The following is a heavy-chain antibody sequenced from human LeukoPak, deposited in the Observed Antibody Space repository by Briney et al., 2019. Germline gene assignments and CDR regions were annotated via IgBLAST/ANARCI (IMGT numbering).Heavy chain of an antibody. V-gene: IGHV4-34*01. Sequence: PSETLSLTCAVYGGSFSGYYWSWIRQPPGKGLEWIGDINHSGSTNYKASLKSRVTISVDTSKNQSSLKLSSVTAADTAVYYCGRGRRKRQQLVLNWFDPWGQGTLVTVSS. CDR1: GGSFSGYY. CDR2: INHSGST. J-gene: IGHJ5*02. D-gene: IGHD6-13*01. CDR3: GRGRRKRQQLVLNWFDP.